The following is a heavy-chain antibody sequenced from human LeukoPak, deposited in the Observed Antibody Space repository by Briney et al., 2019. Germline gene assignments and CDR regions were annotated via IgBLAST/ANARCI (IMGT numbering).Heavy chain of an antibody. CDR2: IYYSGST. Sequence: PSGTLSLTCTVSGGSISSSSYYWGWIRQPPGKGLEWIGSIYYSGSTYYNPSLKSRVTISVDTSKNQFSLKLSSVTAADTAVYYCASDYGSGSYRFDYWGQGTLVTVSS. CDR1: GGSISSSSYY. V-gene: IGHV4-39*07. J-gene: IGHJ4*02. D-gene: IGHD3-10*01. CDR3: ASDYGSGSYRFDY.